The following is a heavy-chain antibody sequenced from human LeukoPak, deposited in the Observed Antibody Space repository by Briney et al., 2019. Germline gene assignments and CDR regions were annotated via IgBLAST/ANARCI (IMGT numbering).Heavy chain of an antibody. CDR1: GGSFRGYD. CDR3: ARVALNFISRVFDY. CDR2: INHSGST. J-gene: IGHJ4*02. V-gene: IGHV4-34*01. Sequence: SETLSLTCAVYGGSFRGYDWSWIRQPPGKGLEGVGEINHSGSTNYTPSLKSRVTISVATSKNQFSLKLSSVTAADTAVYYCARVALNFISRVFDYWGQGTLVTVSS. D-gene: IGHD1-1*01.